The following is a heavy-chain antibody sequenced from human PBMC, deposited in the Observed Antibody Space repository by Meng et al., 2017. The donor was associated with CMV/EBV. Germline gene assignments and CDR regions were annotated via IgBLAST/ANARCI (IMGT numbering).Heavy chain of an antibody. D-gene: IGHD2-2*03. J-gene: IGHJ3*02. CDR2: ISAYNGNT. CDR1: GYTVTSYG. Sequence: ASAKVSCKASGYTVTSYGISWVRQAPGQGLEWMGWISAYNGNTNYAQKLQGRVTMTTDTSTSTAYMELRSLRSDDTAVYYCARDGYCSSTSCPAGNAFDIWGQGTMVTVSS. CDR3: ARDGYCSSTSCPAGNAFDI. V-gene: IGHV1-18*01.